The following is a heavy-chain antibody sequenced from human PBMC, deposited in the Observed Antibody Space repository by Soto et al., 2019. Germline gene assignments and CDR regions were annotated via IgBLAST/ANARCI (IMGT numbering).Heavy chain of an antibody. Sequence: QVQLVESGGGVVQPGRSLRLSCAASGFTFSSYGMHWVRQAPGKGLEWVAVIWYDGSNKYYADSVKGRFTISRDNSKNTLYLQMNSLRAEDTAVYYCARDFNSQYDFWSGPGWFDPWGQGTLVTVSS. CDR1: GFTFSSYG. J-gene: IGHJ5*02. V-gene: IGHV3-33*01. CDR2: IWYDGSNK. CDR3: ARDFNSQYDFWSGPGWFDP. D-gene: IGHD3-3*01.